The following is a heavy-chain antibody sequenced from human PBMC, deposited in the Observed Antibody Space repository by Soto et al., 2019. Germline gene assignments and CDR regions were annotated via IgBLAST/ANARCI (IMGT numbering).Heavy chain of an antibody. CDR2: IIPIFGTA. J-gene: IGHJ4*02. CDR1: GGTFSSYA. V-gene: IGHV1-69*01. D-gene: IGHD1-1*01. CDR3: VRRLQRVRREIDY. Sequence: QVQLVQSGAEVKKPGSSVNVSCQASGGTFSSYAISWVRQAPGHGLEWMGGIIPIFGTANYAQKFQGRVTITADESTSTAYMELSSLRSEDTAVYYCVRRLQRVRREIDYWGQGTLVTVSS.